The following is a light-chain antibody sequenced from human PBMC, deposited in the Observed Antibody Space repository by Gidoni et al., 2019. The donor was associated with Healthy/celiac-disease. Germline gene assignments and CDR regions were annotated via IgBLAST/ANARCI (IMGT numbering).Light chain of an antibody. J-gene: IGKJ4*01. CDR2: DAS. Sequence: EIVLTQSPAPLSLSPGERATLSCRASKSVSSYLAWYQQKPGQAPRPLFYDASNRATGIPTRFSGSGSGTDFTLTISCLEPEDFAVYYCQQRSNFGGGTKVEIK. CDR3: QQRSN. CDR1: KSVSSY. V-gene: IGKV3-11*01.